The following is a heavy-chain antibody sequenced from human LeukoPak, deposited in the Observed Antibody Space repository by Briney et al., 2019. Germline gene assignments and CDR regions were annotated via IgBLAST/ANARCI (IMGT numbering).Heavy chain of an antibody. CDR3: AKEGSALWFGELSHYFDF. D-gene: IGHD3-10*01. CDR1: GFDFSSYS. Sequence: PGGTLRLSCAASGFDFSSYSMTWVRQAPGKGLEWVSAITGTGGSTYYADSVKGRFTISRDNFKNTLYLQMNSLRAEDTAVYYCAKEGSALWFGELSHYFDFWGQGTLVTVSS. V-gene: IGHV3-23*01. CDR2: ITGTGGST. J-gene: IGHJ4*02.